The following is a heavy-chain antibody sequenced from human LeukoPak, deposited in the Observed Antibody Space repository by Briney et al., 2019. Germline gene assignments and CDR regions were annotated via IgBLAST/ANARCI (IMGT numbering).Heavy chain of an antibody. CDR2: ISWNSGSI. Sequence: GGSLRLSCAASGFTFDDYAMHWVRQAPGKGLEWVSGISWNSGSIGYADSVKGRFTISRDDAKNSLYLQMNSLRAEDTALYYCAKDRAAAGSLDYWGQGTLVTVSS. J-gene: IGHJ4*02. CDR1: GFTFDDYA. CDR3: AKDRAAAGSLDY. V-gene: IGHV3-9*01. D-gene: IGHD6-13*01.